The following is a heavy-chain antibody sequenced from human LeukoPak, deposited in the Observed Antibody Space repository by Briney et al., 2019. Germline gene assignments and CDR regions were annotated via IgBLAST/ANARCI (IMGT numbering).Heavy chain of an antibody. V-gene: IGHV3-23*01. CDR2: ISGSSGST. CDR3: AKDLDYDFWSGYYTGHLDY. CDR1: GFSFSSYA. Sequence: PGGSLRLSCAASGFSFSSYAMSWVRQAPGKGLEWVSAISGSSGSTYYADSVKGRFSISRDNSKNTLYLQMNSLRAEDTAVYYCAKDLDYDFWSGYYTGHLDYWGQGTLVTVSS. D-gene: IGHD3-3*01. J-gene: IGHJ4*02.